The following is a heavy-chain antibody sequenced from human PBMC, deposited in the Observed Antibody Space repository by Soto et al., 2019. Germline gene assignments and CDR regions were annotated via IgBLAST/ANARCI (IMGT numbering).Heavy chain of an antibody. J-gene: IGHJ6*02. CDR1: GYTFIRYT. Sequence: QVLLVQSGAEVRKPGASVKVSCKASGYTFIRYTMHWVRQAPGQRLEWMGWINAGNGNTKYSQQFQGRVTISRDASASTVYMDLGSLRSEDTAVYYCAREAPDYDIVTEFYSYSGMDAWGQGTTVTVS. CDR3: AREAPDYDIVTEFYSYSGMDA. V-gene: IGHV1-3*01. D-gene: IGHD3-9*01. CDR2: INAGNGNT.